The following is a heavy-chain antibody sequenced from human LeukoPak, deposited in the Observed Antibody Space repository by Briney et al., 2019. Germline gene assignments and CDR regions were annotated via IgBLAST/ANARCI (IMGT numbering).Heavy chain of an antibody. V-gene: IGHV1-8*01. J-gene: IGHJ5*02. D-gene: IGHD1-26*01. CDR1: GYTFTSYD. CDR3: ARGYVGATEYWFDP. CDR2: MNPNSGNT. Sequence: ASVKVSCKASGYTFTSYDINWVRQATGQGLEWMGWMNPNSGNTGYAQKFQGRVTMTRNTSISTAYMELSSLRSEGTAVYYCARGYVGATEYWFDPWGQGTLVTVSS.